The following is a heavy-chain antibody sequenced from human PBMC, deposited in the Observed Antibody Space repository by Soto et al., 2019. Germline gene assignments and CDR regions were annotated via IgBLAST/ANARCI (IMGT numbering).Heavy chain of an antibody. D-gene: IGHD1-26*01. CDR2: LNPKSGMT. CDR1: GYTFSTYD. V-gene: IGHV1-8*01. J-gene: IGHJ4*02. CDR3: ARVAGSPDY. Sequence: QVQLVQSGPEVKKPGASVKVSCKASGYTFSTYDFNWVRQAPGQGLEWMGWLNPKSGMTGSAQKFQGRVTMTRASSISTVYMELSSLRSEDTAVYYCARVAGSPDYWGQGTLVTVSS.